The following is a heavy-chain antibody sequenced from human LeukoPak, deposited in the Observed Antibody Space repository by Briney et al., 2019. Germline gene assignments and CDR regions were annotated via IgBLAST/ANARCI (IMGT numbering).Heavy chain of an antibody. Sequence: GGSLRLSCAASGFTFSSYGMHWVRQAPGKGLEWVAVISYDGSNKYYADSVKGRFTISRDNSKNTLYLQMNSLRAEDTAVYYCARGTRGSNSFDYWGQGTLVTVSS. D-gene: IGHD1-26*01. CDR1: GFTFSSYG. V-gene: IGHV3-30*03. J-gene: IGHJ4*02. CDR2: ISYDGSNK. CDR3: ARGTRGSNSFDY.